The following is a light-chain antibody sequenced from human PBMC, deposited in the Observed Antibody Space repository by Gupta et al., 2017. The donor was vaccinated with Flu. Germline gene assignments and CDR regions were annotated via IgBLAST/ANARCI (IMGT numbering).Light chain of an antibody. CDR3: QQSDSTPFT. J-gene: IGKJ4*01. CDR2: AAS. CDR1: QSISSY. Sequence: DIQMTPSPSSLSASVGDRVTITCRASQSISSYLNWYQQKPGKAPKLLIYAASSLQSGVPSRFSGSGSGTDFTLTISRLKPEDFATYYCQQSDSTPFTFGGGTKVEIK. V-gene: IGKV1-39*01.